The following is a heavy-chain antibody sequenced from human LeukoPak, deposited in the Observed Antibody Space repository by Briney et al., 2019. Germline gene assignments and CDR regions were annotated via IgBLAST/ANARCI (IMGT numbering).Heavy chain of an antibody. CDR3: ARKRDGYNPFDN. V-gene: IGHV4-59*12. D-gene: IGHD5-24*01. CDR1: GDSINNYY. Sequence: SETLSLTCTVSGDSINNYYWSWIRQPPGKGLEWIGYIYYSGSTNYNPSLKSRVTISVDTSKNQFSLNLSSVTALDTAVYYCARKRDGYNPFDNWGQGTLVTVSS. J-gene: IGHJ4*02. CDR2: IYYSGST.